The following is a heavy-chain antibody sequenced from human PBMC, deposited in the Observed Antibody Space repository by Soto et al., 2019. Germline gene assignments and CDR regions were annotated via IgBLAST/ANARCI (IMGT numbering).Heavy chain of an antibody. Sequence: PSETLSLTCAVYGGSFSGYYWSRIRQPPGKGLEWIGEINHSGSTNYNPSLKSRVTISVDTSKNQFSLKLSSVTAADTAVYYCARGGHYSLIAVAGTGWFDPWGQGTLVPVSS. J-gene: IGHJ5*02. CDR1: GGSFSGYY. V-gene: IGHV4-34*01. CDR3: ARGGHYSLIAVAGTGWFDP. D-gene: IGHD6-19*01. CDR2: INHSGST.